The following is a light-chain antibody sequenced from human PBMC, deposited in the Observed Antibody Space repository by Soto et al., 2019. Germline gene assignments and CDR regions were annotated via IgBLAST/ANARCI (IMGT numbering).Light chain of an antibody. CDR2: DAS. Sequence: DIQMTQSPSTLSASIGDRVTITCRASQNINNWIAWYQQKPGKAPKFLIYDASTLESGVPSRFSGSGFGTEFSLTIGSLQPDDFGSYYCQHMRTFGQGTKVDIK. CDR3: QHMRT. J-gene: IGKJ1*01. CDR1: QNINNW. V-gene: IGKV1-5*01.